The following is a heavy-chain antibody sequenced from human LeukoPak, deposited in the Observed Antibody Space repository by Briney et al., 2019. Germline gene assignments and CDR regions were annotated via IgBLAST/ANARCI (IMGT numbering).Heavy chain of an antibody. CDR2: IYYSGST. Sequence: SETLSLTCSVSGGSISSYYWSWIRQPPGKGLEWIGYIYYSGSTSYNPSLKSRVTMSVDTSKNQISLNLSSVTAADTAVYYCARVSSGWYGWYFDLWGRGTLVTVSS. J-gene: IGHJ2*01. CDR1: GGSISSYY. D-gene: IGHD6-19*01. V-gene: IGHV4-59*01. CDR3: ARVSSGWYGWYFDL.